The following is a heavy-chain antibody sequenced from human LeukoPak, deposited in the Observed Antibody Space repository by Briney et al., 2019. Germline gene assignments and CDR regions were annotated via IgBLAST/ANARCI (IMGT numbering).Heavy chain of an antibody. CDR1: GGSISSGSYY. Sequence: SETLSLTCTVSGGSISSGSYYWSWIRQPAGKGLEWIGRIYTSGSTNYNPSLKSRVTISVDTSKNQFSLKLSSVTAADTAVYYCARGGLLWFGEQGGWFDPWGQGTLVTVSS. J-gene: IGHJ5*02. CDR2: IYTSGST. CDR3: ARGGLLWFGEQGGWFDP. D-gene: IGHD3-10*01. V-gene: IGHV4-61*02.